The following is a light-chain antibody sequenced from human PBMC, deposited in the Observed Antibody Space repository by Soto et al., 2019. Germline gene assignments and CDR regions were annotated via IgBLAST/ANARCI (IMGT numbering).Light chain of an antibody. CDR1: QSVSSSY. J-gene: IGKJ2*01. CDR3: QQYGNSPYT. Sequence: EIVLTQSPGTLSLSPGERATLSCRASQSVSSSYLAWYQQKFGQAPRLLIYGASSRATGIADRFSGSGSGTVFTLTISRLEAEDLEVYYCQQYGNSPYTFGQGTKLEIK. V-gene: IGKV3-20*01. CDR2: GAS.